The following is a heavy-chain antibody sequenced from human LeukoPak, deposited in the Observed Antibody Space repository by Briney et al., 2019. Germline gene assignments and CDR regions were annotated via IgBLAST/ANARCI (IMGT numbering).Heavy chain of an antibody. CDR2: IYHSGST. Sequence: SETLSLTCAVSGGSISSSNWWSWVRQPPGEGLEWIGEIYHSGSTNYNPSLKSRVTISVDKSKNQFSLKLSSVTAADTAVYYCARRYCTNGVCAQHFDYWGQGTLVTVSS. CDR3: ARRYCTNGVCAQHFDY. CDR1: GGSISSSNW. J-gene: IGHJ4*02. V-gene: IGHV4-4*02. D-gene: IGHD2-8*01.